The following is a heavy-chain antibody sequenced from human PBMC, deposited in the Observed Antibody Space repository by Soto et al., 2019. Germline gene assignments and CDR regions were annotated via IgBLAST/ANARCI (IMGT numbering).Heavy chain of an antibody. CDR1: GGTFSSYT. Sequence: SVKVSCKASGGTFSSYTISWVRQAPGQGLEWMGRIIPIIGIANYAQKFQGRVTITADKSTSTAYMELRSLRSDDTAVYYCARSFWSGNDAFDIWGQGTMVTVSS. J-gene: IGHJ3*02. CDR3: ARSFWSGNDAFDI. CDR2: IIPIIGIA. V-gene: IGHV1-69*02. D-gene: IGHD3-3*01.